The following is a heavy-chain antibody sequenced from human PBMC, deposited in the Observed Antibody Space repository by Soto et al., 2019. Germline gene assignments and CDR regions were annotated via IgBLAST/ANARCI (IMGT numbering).Heavy chain of an antibody. CDR2: ISYDGSDK. J-gene: IGHJ4*02. CDR3: AKSETPSDPLGLFDY. Sequence: PGGSLRLSCAASGFTLSSYAMHWVRQAPGKGLEWVALISYDGSDKDYADSVKGRFTISRDNSKNTLYLQMNSLRAEDTAVYYCAKSETPSDPLGLFDYWGQGTLVTVSS. V-gene: IGHV3-30-3*02. CDR1: GFTLSSYA. D-gene: IGHD2-21*01.